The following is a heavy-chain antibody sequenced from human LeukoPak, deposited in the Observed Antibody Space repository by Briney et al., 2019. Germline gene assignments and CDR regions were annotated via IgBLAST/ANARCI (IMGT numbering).Heavy chain of an antibody. V-gene: IGHV1-46*01. CDR2: INPSGGST. J-gene: IGHJ3*02. CDR1: GYTFTSYY. CDR3: ASTPPPGQQLVQGAGDAFDI. D-gene: IGHD6-13*01. Sequence: GASVKVSCKASGYTFTSYYMHWVRQAPGQGLEWMGIINPSGGSTSYAQKFQGRVTMTRDTSTSTVYMELSSLRSEDTAVYYCASTPPPGQQLVQGAGDAFDIWGQGTMVTVSS.